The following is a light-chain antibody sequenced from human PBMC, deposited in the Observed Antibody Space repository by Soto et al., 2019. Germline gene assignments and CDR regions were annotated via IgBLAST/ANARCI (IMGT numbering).Light chain of an antibody. V-gene: IGLV4-69*01. J-gene: IGLJ3*02. CDR3: QTWATGIRV. CDR1: SGHSSYA. Sequence: QSVLTQSPSASASLGASVKLTCTLSSGHSSYAFAWHQQQPEKGPRSMMNLNGDGSRTKGDGIPDRFSGSSSGAERSLTISSLQYEDEADYYCQTWATGIRVFGGGTKVTVL. CDR2: LNGDGSR.